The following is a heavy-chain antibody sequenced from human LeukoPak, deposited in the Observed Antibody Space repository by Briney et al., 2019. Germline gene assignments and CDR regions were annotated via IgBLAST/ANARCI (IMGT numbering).Heavy chain of an antibody. D-gene: IGHD2-21*02. CDR2: MGGSNYYSGST. CDR1: GASISSSDYY. V-gene: IGHV4-39*01. Sequence: SETLSLTCTVSGASISSSDYYWGWIRQPPGKGLEWFGSMGGSNYYSGSTYYNPSLKRRVTIHVDTSKDQFSLKLSSVTAPDTAVYYGARLETSVTEHNWFDPWGQGTLVTVSS. CDR3: ARLETSVTEHNWFDP. J-gene: IGHJ5*02.